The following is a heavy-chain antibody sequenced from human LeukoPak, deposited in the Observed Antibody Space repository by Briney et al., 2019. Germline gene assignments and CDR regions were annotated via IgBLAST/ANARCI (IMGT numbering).Heavy chain of an antibody. J-gene: IGHJ4*02. V-gene: IGHV3-64D*06. CDR1: GFTFSTYV. CDR2: ISSNGDNT. CDR3: VRGTGY. Sequence: GGSLRLSCSVSGFTFSTYVMHWVRQAPGKGLEYVLAISSNGDNTYYADSVKGRFTISRDNSKNTLYLQMGSLRADDTAVYYCVRGTGYWGQGTLVTVSS.